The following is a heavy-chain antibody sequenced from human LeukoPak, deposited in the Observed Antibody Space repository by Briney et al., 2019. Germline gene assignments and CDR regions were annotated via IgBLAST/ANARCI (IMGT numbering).Heavy chain of an antibody. V-gene: IGHV4-4*02. CDR1: AGSISTTNW. CDR2: IYHSGST. D-gene: IGHD4-17*01. Sequence: SETLSLTCAVSAGSISTTNWWSWVRQPPGKGLEWIGEIYHSGSTNYNPSLKSRVTISVDTSKNQFSLKLSSVTAADTAVYYCARRSTVTETYYYYYYYMDVWGKGTTVTVSS. CDR3: ARRSTVTETYYYYYYYMDV. J-gene: IGHJ6*03.